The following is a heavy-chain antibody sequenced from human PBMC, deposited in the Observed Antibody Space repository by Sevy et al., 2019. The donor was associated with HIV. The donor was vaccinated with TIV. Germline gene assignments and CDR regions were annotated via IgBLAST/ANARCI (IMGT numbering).Heavy chain of an antibody. J-gene: IGHJ4*02. CDR2: IGVYNGNS. CDR3: ARVPTYYFGSGTYFDY. D-gene: IGHD3-10*01. CDR1: GYTFTSNR. V-gene: IGHV1-18*01. Sequence: ASVKVSCKASGYTFTSNRIAWVRQAPGQGLQWMGWIGVYNGNSIYAQNLRDRVTMTTDTSTSTAYMELKSLRSDDTAVYYCARVPTYYFGSGTYFDYWGQGTLVTVSS.